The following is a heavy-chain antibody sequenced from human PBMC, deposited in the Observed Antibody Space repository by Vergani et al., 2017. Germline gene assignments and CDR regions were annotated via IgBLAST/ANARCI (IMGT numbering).Heavy chain of an antibody. CDR1: GGTSSSNA. CDR3: ASAGSTSLDY. Sequence: QVQLVQSGAEVKKPGSPVKVSCKAFGGTSSSNAISWVRRAPGQGLAWMGRIIPIFGTANYAQKFQGRVTITADKSTSTAYMELSSLRSEDTAVYYCASAGSTSLDYWGQGTLVTVSS. J-gene: IGHJ4*02. D-gene: IGHD2-2*01. V-gene: IGHV1-69*06. CDR2: IIPIFGTA.